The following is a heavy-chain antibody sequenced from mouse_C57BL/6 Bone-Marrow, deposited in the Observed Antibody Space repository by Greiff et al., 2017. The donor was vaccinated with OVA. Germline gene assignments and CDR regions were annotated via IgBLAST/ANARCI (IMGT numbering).Heavy chain of an antibody. D-gene: IGHD2-1*01. V-gene: IGHV1-81*01. Sequence: VKLMESGAELARPGASVKLSCKASGYTFTSYGISWVKQRTGQGLEWIGEIYPRSGNTYYNEKFKGKATLTADKSSSTAYMALRSLTSEDSAVYFCARGDYGNYPYWYFDVWGTGTTVTVSS. CDR3: ARGDYGNYPYWYFDV. J-gene: IGHJ1*03. CDR2: IYPRSGNT. CDR1: GYTFTSYG.